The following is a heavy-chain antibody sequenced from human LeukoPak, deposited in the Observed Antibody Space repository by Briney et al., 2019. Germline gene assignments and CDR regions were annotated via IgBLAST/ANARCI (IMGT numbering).Heavy chain of an antibody. CDR2: IYRSEDS. V-gene: IGHV4-4*02. J-gene: IGHJ4*02. CDR1: GFTFSSYNM. CDR3: ARDPHCSNTNCPFDY. Sequence: PGGSLRLSCAASGFTFSSYNMNWVRQPPGRGLEWIGYIYRSEDSNYNPSLKSRVTMSVDKSKNQFSLRLSSVTAADTAVYYCARDPHCSNTNCPFDYWGQGTLVIVSS. D-gene: IGHD2-2*01.